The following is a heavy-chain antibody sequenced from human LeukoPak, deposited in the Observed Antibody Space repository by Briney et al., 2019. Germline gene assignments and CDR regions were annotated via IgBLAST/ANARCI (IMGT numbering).Heavy chain of an antibody. CDR3: ARGTIAAAGYYYFDY. D-gene: IGHD6-13*01. V-gene: IGHV3-7*04. CDR2: IKQDGGEE. CDR1: GFTFSRHA. J-gene: IGHJ4*02. Sequence: GGSLRLSCAASGFTFSRHAMSWVRQAPGKGLEWVANIKQDGGEEYYVDSVKGRFAISRDNAKNSLYLQMNSLRAEDTAVYYCARGTIAAAGYYYFDYWGQGTQVTVSS.